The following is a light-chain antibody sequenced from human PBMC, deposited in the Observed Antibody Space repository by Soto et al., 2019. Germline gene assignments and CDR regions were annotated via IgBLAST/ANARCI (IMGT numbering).Light chain of an antibody. Sequence: QSVLTQPASVSGSPGQSITISCTVTSSDVGAYIFVSWYQQYPRKAPKLMIYDITNRPSGVSNRFSGSKAGNTASLTISGLQAEDEVDYYCVSFTTSKSYVFGTGTKVTVL. CDR3: VSFTTSKSYV. CDR1: SSDVGAYIF. V-gene: IGLV2-14*01. CDR2: DIT. J-gene: IGLJ1*01.